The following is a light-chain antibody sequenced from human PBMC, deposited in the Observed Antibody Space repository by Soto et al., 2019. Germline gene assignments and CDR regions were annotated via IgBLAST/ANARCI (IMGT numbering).Light chain of an antibody. CDR1: ESISRW. CDR3: KQYNDYSN. V-gene: IGKV1-5*01. Sequence: DIQMTHSPSTLSASVVYIVTITFRASESISRWLAWFQQKPGKAPNLLIYDASILQSGVPSRFSGSGSGTDFTLTISSLQPEDFVTYYCKQYNDYSNFGQGTKVDIK. CDR2: DAS. J-gene: IGKJ1*01.